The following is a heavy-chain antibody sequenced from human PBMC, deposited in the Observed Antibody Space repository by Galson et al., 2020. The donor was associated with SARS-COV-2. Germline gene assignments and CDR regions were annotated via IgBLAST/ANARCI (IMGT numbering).Heavy chain of an antibody. J-gene: IGHJ4*02. CDR3: ARDYLSSSPYDY. Sequence: SETLSLTCTVSGGSINSDNYYWGWIRQPPGKGLEWIGSIYYNGKTYYNSSLKSQVTMSIDTSKNQFSLKLSSVTAADTAVYYCARDYLSSSPYDYWGQGTLVTVSS. CDR2: IYYNGKT. CDR1: GGSINSDNYY. V-gene: IGHV4-39*07. D-gene: IGHD6-6*01.